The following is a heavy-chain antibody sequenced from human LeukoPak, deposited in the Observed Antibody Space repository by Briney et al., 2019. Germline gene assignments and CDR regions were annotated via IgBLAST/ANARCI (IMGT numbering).Heavy chain of an antibody. J-gene: IGHJ4*02. Sequence: PGRSLRLSCAASGFTFSSYGMHWVRQAPGKGLEWVAVIWYDGSNKYYADSVKGRFTISRDNSKNTLYLQMNSLRAEDTAVYYCAEDAAYGGNSDFDYWGQGTLVTVSS. D-gene: IGHD4-23*01. CDR3: AEDAAYGGNSDFDY. CDR2: IWYDGSNK. CDR1: GFTFSSYG. V-gene: IGHV3-33*06.